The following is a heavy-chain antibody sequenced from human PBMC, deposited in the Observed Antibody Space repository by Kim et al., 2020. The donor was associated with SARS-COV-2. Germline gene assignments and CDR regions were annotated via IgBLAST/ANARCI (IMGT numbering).Heavy chain of an antibody. CDR3: ARDRGGSGNYLDF. Sequence: YYSDSVTGRFTISRDDSKYTLYLQMNNLRAEDTALYYCARDRGGSGNYLDFWGQGTQVTLSS. D-gene: IGHD3-10*01. V-gene: IGHV3-30*01. J-gene: IGHJ4*02.